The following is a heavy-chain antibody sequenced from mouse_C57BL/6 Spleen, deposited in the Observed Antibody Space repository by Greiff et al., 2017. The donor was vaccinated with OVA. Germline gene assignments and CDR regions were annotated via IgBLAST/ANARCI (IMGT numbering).Heavy chain of an antibody. CDR2: INPNNGGT. V-gene: IGHV1-22*01. CDR1: GYTFTDYN. D-gene: IGHD1-1*01. Sequence: VQLQQSGPELVKPGASVKMSCKASGYTFTDYNMHWVKQSHGKSFEWIGYINPNNGGTSYNQKFKGKATLTVNKSSSTAYMELRSLTSEDSAVYYCARFTTVVAPFDYWGKGTTLTVSS. CDR3: ARFTTVVAPFDY. J-gene: IGHJ2*01.